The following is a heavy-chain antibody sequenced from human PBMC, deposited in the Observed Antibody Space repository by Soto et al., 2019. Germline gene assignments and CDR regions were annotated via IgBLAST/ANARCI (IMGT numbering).Heavy chain of an antibody. Sequence: EVQLVESGGGLVQPGGSLRLSCAASGFTVSSNYMSWVRQAPGKGLEWVSVIYSGGSTYYADYVKGRVPISRENSKNTLYLHMNRLRAEDTAVYYCARDGPYCSGGSCYAYAFGIWGQGTMVTVSS. CDR2: IYSGGST. CDR1: GFTVSSNY. V-gene: IGHV3-53*04. D-gene: IGHD2-15*01. CDR3: ARDGPYCSGGSCYAYAFGI. J-gene: IGHJ3*02.